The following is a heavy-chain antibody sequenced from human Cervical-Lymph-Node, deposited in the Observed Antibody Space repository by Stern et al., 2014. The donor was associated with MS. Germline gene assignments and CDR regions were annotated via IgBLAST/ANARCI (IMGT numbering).Heavy chain of an antibody. V-gene: IGHV3-33*06. D-gene: IGHD2-21*02. CDR1: GFTFSSHG. CDR2: IWHDGSNK. J-gene: IGHJ6*02. CDR3: AKDGEKTAYGMDV. Sequence: QVQLVESGGGVVQPGRSLRLSCVASGFTFSSHGMHWVRQAPGKGLEWLAVIWHDGSNKYYADSVEGRFTIPRANSTTPLFSQINSLRAEDTAIYYRAKDGEKTAYGMDVWGQGTTVTVSS.